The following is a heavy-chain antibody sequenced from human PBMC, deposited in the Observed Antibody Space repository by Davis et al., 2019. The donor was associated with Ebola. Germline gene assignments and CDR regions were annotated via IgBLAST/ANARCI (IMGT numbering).Heavy chain of an antibody. Sequence: GESLKISCAASGFTFSDYYMSWIRQAPGKGLEWVSYISSSGSTIYYADSVKGRFTISRDNARSTLYLQMNSLRADDTAVYYCASRTYGSGSYWGQGTLVTVSS. CDR2: ISSSGSTI. J-gene: IGHJ4*02. CDR3: ASRTYGSGSY. CDR1: GFTFSDYY. D-gene: IGHD3-10*01. V-gene: IGHV3-11*01.